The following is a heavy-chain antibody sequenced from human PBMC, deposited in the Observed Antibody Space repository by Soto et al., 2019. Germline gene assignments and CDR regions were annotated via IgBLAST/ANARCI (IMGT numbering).Heavy chain of an antibody. D-gene: IGHD3-22*01. CDR1: GGSISSGDYY. Sequence: QVQLQESGPGLVKPSQTLSLTCTVSGGSISSGDYYWSWIRQPPGKGLEWIGYMYYTGSTYYNSPLKSRFTISVATSKNQFSLRLGSVTAADTAVYYCARGGGLFDSSGYYSYYFDYWGQGTLVTVSS. V-gene: IGHV4-30-4*01. CDR3: ARGGGLFDSSGYYSYYFDY. J-gene: IGHJ4*02. CDR2: MYYTGST.